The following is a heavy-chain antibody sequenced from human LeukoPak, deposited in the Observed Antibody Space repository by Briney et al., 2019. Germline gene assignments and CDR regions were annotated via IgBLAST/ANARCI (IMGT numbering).Heavy chain of an antibody. CDR1: GYTFTSYD. CDR2: MNPNSGNT. D-gene: IGHD3-3*01. V-gene: IGHV1-8*01. J-gene: IGHJ5*02. Sequence: ASVTVSCTASGYTFTSYDINWVRQAHGQGLEWMGWMNPNSGNTGYEQKFQGRVTITRNTSISTAYMELSSLRSEDTAVYYCARGHGSRYDFWSGYPNWFDPWGQGTLVTVSS. CDR3: ARGHGSRYDFWSGYPNWFDP.